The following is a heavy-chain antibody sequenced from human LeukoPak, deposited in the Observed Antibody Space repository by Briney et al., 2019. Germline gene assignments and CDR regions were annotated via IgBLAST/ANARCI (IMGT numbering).Heavy chain of an antibody. D-gene: IGHD1-26*01. Sequence: PGRSLKLSRAASGFNFSSYGMHWVRQAPGKGLEWVAVIWYDGSNKYYADSVKGRFTISRDNSKNTLYLQMNSLRAEDTAVYYCATRRSYYRFEYWGRGPVDSVSS. J-gene: IGHJ4*02. CDR1: GFNFSSYG. CDR2: IWYDGSNK. V-gene: IGHV3-33*01. CDR3: ATRRSYYRFEY.